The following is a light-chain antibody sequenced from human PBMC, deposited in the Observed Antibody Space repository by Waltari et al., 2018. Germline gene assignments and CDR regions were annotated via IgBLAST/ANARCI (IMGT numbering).Light chain of an antibody. CDR1: QSISSW. CDR2: KAS. J-gene: IGKJ2*02. V-gene: IGKV1-5*03. CDR3: QQYNSFPCT. Sequence: DIKMTQSPSTLSASVVDRFTITCRASQSISSWLAWYKQKPGKAPKVLIYKASSLETGVPSRFSGSGSGTEFTLTISSLQPDDFATYYCQQYNSFPCTFGQGTKVEIK.